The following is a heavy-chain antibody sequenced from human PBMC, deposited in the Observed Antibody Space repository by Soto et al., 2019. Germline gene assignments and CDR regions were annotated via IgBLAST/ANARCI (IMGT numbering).Heavy chain of an antibody. V-gene: IGHV1-69*01. CDR1: GGTFSSYA. J-gene: IGHJ6*02. D-gene: IGHD4-17*01. CDR3: ARVRRPTVTTFYYYYGMDV. CDR2: IIPIFGTA. Sequence: QVQLVQSGAEVKKPGSSVKVSCKASGGTFSSYAISWVRQAPGQGLEWMGGIIPIFGTANYAQKFQGRVTMTADESASTAYMELRSLGSEDTAVYYCARVRRPTVTTFYYYYGMDVWGQGTTVTVSS.